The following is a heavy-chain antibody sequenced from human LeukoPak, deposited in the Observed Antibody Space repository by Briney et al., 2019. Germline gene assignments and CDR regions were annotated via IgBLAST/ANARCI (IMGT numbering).Heavy chain of an antibody. CDR3: ARVLRYCSGGNCYSGGLGYMDV. CDR1: GFTFSDYN. D-gene: IGHD2-15*01. CDR2: ISRSGSTK. Sequence: GGSLRLSCAASGFTFSDYNMRWIRQAPGKGLEWVSSISRSGSTKYYADSVKGRFTISRDNAKNSLFLQMNSLRAEDTAVYYCARVLRYCSGGNCYSGGLGYMDVWGKGTTATISS. J-gene: IGHJ6*03. V-gene: IGHV3-11*01.